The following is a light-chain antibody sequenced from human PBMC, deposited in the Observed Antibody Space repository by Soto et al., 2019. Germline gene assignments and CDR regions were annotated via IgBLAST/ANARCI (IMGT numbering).Light chain of an antibody. CDR2: WAS. J-gene: IGKJ1*01. CDR3: QQYYDSPRT. Sequence: DIVMPLSPDSLAVSLVERATINCKANEMPLYRSNNKNYLAWYQQKPRQPPTLLIYWASTRESGVPDRFSGSGSGTDFTLTLNSLQPEDVAVYYCQQYYDSPRTFGQGTKVDIK. V-gene: IGKV4-1*01. CDR1: EMPLYRSNNKNY.